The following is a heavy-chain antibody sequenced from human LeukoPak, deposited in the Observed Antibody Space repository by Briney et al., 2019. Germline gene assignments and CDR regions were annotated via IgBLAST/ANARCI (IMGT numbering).Heavy chain of an antibody. CDR1: GYTLTSYG. Sequence: ASVKVSCKASGYTLTSYGISWVRQAPGQGLEWMGWISAYNGNTNYAQKLQGRVTMTTDTSTSTAYMELRSLRSDDTAVYYCARDIVVVPAAISLDYWGQGTLVTVSS. D-gene: IGHD2-2*02. J-gene: IGHJ4*02. CDR2: ISAYNGNT. V-gene: IGHV1-18*01. CDR3: ARDIVVVPAAISLDY.